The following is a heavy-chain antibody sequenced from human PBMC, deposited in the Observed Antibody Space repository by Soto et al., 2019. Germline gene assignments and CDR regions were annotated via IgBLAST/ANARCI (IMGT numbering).Heavy chain of an antibody. D-gene: IGHD3-10*01. Sequence: EVPLLESGGGLVQPGGSLRLSCAASGFTFSSYAMSWVRQAPGKGLEWVSAISGSGGSTYYADSVKGRFTISRDNSKNTLYLQMNSLRAEDTAVYYCATRQIVRGVTPFDYWGQGTLVTVSS. CDR1: GFTFSSYA. J-gene: IGHJ4*02. CDR2: ISGSGGST. CDR3: ATRQIVRGVTPFDY. V-gene: IGHV3-23*01.